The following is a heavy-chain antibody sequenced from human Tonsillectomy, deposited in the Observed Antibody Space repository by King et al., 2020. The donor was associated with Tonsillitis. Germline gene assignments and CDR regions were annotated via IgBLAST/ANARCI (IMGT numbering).Heavy chain of an antibody. V-gene: IGHV4-30-2*01. J-gene: IGHJ3*02. Sequence: QLQESGSRLVRPSQTLSLTCAVSGDSISSGGYSWSWIRQPPGKGLEWIGHIYQSGSTYNNPSLKSRVTISVDRSKNHFSLNLSSVTAADTAVYYCAGGGYSYGLGAFDIWGQGTVVTVSS. CDR3: AGGGYSYGLGAFDI. D-gene: IGHD5-18*01. CDR1: GDSISSGGYS. CDR2: IYQSGST.